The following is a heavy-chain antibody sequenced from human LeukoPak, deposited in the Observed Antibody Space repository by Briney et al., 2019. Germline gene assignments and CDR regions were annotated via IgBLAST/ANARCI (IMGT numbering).Heavy chain of an antibody. J-gene: IGHJ4*02. Sequence: PETLSLTCTVSGGSISSYYWSWIRQPPGKGLEWIGYIYYSGSTNYNPSLKSRVTISVDTSKNQFSLKLSFVTAADTAVYYCARAQPNDYGDHGSFDYWGQGTLVTVSS. CDR3: ARAQPNDYGDHGSFDY. CDR1: GGSISSYY. CDR2: IYYSGST. V-gene: IGHV4-59*01. D-gene: IGHD4-17*01.